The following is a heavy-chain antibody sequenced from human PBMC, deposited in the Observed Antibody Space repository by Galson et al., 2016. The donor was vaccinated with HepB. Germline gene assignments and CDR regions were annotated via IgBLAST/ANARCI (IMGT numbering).Heavy chain of an antibody. Sequence: SLRLSCAASGFTFGDYAVSWLRQAPGKGLEWVGFMRSQTYGGTTEYAASVKGRFTISRDDSKSIAYLQMNSLKTEDTGVYYCSNHHRGIFGVDWFDPWGQGTLVTVSS. CDR3: SNHHRGIFGVDWFDP. V-gene: IGHV3-49*03. D-gene: IGHD3-3*01. CDR1: GFTFGDYA. CDR2: MRSQTYGGTT. J-gene: IGHJ5*02.